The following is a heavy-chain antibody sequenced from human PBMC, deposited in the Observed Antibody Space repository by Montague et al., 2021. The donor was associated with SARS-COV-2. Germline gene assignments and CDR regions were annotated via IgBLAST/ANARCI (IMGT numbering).Heavy chain of an antibody. J-gene: IGHJ4*02. CDR1: GGPFSGYY. Sequence: SETLSLTCAVYGGPFSGYYWNWIRQPPGKGLEWIGEINHSGSTNYNPPLKSRVTMSVDTSKNQFSLKLSSVTAADTAVYYCARGARQGYGFRLGSFDSWGQGTLVTVSS. CDR2: INHSGST. D-gene: IGHD3-10*01. V-gene: IGHV4-34*01. CDR3: ARGARQGYGFRLGSFDS.